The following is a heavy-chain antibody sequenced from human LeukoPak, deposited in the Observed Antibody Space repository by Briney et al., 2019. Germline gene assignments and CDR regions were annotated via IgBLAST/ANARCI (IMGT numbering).Heavy chain of an antibody. V-gene: IGHV5-10-1*01. J-gene: IGHJ4*02. CDR2: IDPSDSYT. Sequence: GESLKISCKGSGYSFTSYWISWVRQMPGKGLEWMGRIDPSDSYTNYSPSYQGHVTISADKSISTAYLQWSSLKASDTAMYYCAGRRYDYGDYVWWGQGTLVTVSS. D-gene: IGHD4-17*01. CDR3: AGRRYDYGDYVW. CDR1: GYSFTSYW.